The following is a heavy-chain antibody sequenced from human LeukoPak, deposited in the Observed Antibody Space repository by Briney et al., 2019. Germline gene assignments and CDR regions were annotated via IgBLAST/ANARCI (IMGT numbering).Heavy chain of an antibody. J-gene: IGHJ4*02. CDR2: ISGSGGST. Sequence: GGSLRLSCAASGFTVSSNYMSWVRQAPGKGLEWVSAISGSGGSTYYADSVKGRFTISRDNSKNTLYLQMNSLRAEDTAVYYCAKIQVSVDYWGQGTLVTVSS. CDR1: GFTVSSNY. D-gene: IGHD3-10*01. V-gene: IGHV3-23*01. CDR3: AKIQVSVDY.